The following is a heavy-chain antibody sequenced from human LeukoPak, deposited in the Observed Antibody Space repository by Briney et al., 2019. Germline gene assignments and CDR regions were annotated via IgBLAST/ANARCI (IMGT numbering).Heavy chain of an antibody. V-gene: IGHV1-18*01. CDR2: ISAYNGNT. D-gene: IGHD3-3*01. J-gene: IGHJ6*03. CDR1: GYTLTSYG. Sequence: GASVKVSCKASGYTLTSYGISGVPQAPGQGLEWMGWISAYNGNTNYAQKLQGRVTMTTDTSTSTAYMELRSLRSDDTAVYYCARFRYYDFWSGYQNYYYYYYMDVWGKGTTVTVSS. CDR3: ARFRYYDFWSGYQNYYYYYYMDV.